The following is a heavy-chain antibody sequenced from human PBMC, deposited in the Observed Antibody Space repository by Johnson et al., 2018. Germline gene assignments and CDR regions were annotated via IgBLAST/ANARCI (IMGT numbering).Heavy chain of an antibody. CDR3: ARDPRYDGDYEPTRAGAFDI. J-gene: IGHJ3*02. Sequence: QVQLVQSGAEVKKPGSSVKVSCKASGGTFSSYTISWVRQAPGQGLEWMGRIIPILGIANYAQKFQGRVTITADKSTGTAYMELSSLRYEDTAVYYCARDPRYDGDYEPTRAGAFDIWGQGTMVTVSS. D-gene: IGHD4-17*01. CDR2: IIPILGIA. CDR1: GGTFSSYT. V-gene: IGHV1-69*09.